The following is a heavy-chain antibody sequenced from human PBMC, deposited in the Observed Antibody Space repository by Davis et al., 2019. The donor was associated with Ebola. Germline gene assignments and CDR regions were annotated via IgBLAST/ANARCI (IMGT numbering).Heavy chain of an antibody. CDR1: GGSFSGYY. CDR2: INHSGST. V-gene: IGHV4-34*01. Sequence: SETLSLTCAVYGGSFSGYYWSWIRQPPGKGLEWIGEINHSGSTKYNPSLKSRVTISVDTSKNQFSLKLSSVTAADTAVYYCARGSDFYSYGGDFDYWGQGTLVTVSS. D-gene: IGHD5-18*01. CDR3: ARGSDFYSYGGDFDY. J-gene: IGHJ4*02.